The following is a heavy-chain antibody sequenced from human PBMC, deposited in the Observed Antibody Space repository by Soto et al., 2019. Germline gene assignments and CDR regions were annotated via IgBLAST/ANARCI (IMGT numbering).Heavy chain of an antibody. CDR3: ATVSYDILTGYSHSDY. CDR2: FDPEDGET. J-gene: IGHJ4*02. Sequence: ASVKVSCKVSGYTLTELSMHWVRQAPGEGLEWMGGFDPEDGETIYAQKFQGRVTMTEDTSTDTAYMELSSLRSEDTAVYYCATVSYDILTGYSHSDYWGQGTLVTVSS. CDR1: GYTLTELS. D-gene: IGHD3-9*01. V-gene: IGHV1-24*01.